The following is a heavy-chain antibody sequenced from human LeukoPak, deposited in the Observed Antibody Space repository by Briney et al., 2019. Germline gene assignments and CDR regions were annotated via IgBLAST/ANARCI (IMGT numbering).Heavy chain of an antibody. V-gene: IGHV4-34*01. J-gene: IGHJ4*02. Sequence: PSETLSLTCTVSGGSISSYYWSWIRQPPGKGLEWIGEINHSGSTNYNPSLKSRVTISVDTSKNQFSLKLSSVTAADTAVYYCARAPPNNYDFWSGYSREGYYFDYWGQGTLVTVSS. D-gene: IGHD3-3*01. CDR3: ARAPPNNYDFWSGYSREGYYFDY. CDR2: INHSGST. CDR1: GGSISSYY.